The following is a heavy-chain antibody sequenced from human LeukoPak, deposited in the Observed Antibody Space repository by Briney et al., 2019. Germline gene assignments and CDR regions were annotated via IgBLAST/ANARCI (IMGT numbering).Heavy chain of an antibody. J-gene: IGHJ3*02. D-gene: IGHD6-13*01. CDR3: TRVVRSGYSSSWYAVDI. V-gene: IGHV3-11*05. Sequence: SVKGRFIISRDTAKSSLYLQMNSLRAEDTAVYYCTRVVRSGYSSSWYAVDIWGQGTMVTVSS.